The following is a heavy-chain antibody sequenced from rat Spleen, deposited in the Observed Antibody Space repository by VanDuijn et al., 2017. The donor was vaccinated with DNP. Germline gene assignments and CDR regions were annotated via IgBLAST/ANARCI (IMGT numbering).Heavy chain of an antibody. CDR3: ETHSYYNNSVAYHFDL. J-gene: IGHJ2*01. D-gene: IGHD1-10*01. Sequence: EVQLVESGGGLVQPGRSLKLSCAASGFIFSDFAMAWVRQAPKKGLEWVASITPDGSTTYYPDTVKGRFMISKDDARNTGYLQMDSLRSEDTAHYYRETHSYYNNSVAYHFDLWGQGVMVTVSS. V-gene: IGHV5-17*01. CDR1: GFIFSDFA. CDR2: ITPDGSTT.